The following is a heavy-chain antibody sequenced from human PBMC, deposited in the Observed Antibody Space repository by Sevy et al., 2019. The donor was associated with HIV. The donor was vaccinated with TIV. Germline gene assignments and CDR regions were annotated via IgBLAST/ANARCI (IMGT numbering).Heavy chain of an antibody. CDR2: ISDGGAVI. J-gene: IGHJ4*02. V-gene: IGHV3-48*03. D-gene: IGHD3-3*01. Sequence: GSLRLSCAASGFNFSSHKMNWIRQAPGKGLEWVAYISDGGAVIHYADSVKGRFTISRDNSKNSLYLQMNSLRADDTAVYYCAKEGAFWSGYYVDYWGQCTLVTVSS. CDR3: AKEGAFWSGYYVDY. CDR1: GFNFSSHK.